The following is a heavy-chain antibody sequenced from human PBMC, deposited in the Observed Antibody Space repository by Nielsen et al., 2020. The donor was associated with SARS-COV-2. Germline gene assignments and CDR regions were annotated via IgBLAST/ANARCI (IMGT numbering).Heavy chain of an antibody. Sequence: VRQAPGKGLEWVAVISYDGSNKYYADSVKGRFTISRDNSKNTLYLQMNSLRAEDTAVYYCARDHIGIGYGGNSYYYYGMDVWGQGTTVTVSS. V-gene: IGHV3-30-3*01. D-gene: IGHD4-23*01. CDR2: ISYDGSNK. CDR3: ARDHIGIGYGGNSYYYYGMDV. J-gene: IGHJ6*02.